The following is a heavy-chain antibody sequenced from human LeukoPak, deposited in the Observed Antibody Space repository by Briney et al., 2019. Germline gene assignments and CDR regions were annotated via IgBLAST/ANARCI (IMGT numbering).Heavy chain of an antibody. CDR3: ARDRDIGRPGDY. CDR1: GFTFSTYG. Sequence: GRSLRLSCAASGFTFSTYGMHWVRQAPGKGLEWVALIWYDGSKEYYVDSVKGRFTISRDNSKNTLYLQMNSLRVEDTAMYYCARDRDIGRPGDYWGQGTLVSVSS. V-gene: IGHV3-33*01. CDR2: IWYDGSKE. D-gene: IGHD3-10*01. J-gene: IGHJ4*02.